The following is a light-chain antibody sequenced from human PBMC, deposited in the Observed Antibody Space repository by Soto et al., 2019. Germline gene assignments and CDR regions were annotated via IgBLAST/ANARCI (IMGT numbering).Light chain of an antibody. Sequence: QSVLTQPASVSGSPGQSITISCTGTSSDVGGYTYVSWYQQHPGKAPKLMIYDVSNRPSGVSNRFSGSKSGNTASLTISGLQAEDEADYYCSSYTGSSTLDVVFGGGTKLTVL. CDR2: DVS. J-gene: IGLJ2*01. V-gene: IGLV2-14*01. CDR3: SSYTGSSTLDVV. CDR1: SSDVGGYTY.